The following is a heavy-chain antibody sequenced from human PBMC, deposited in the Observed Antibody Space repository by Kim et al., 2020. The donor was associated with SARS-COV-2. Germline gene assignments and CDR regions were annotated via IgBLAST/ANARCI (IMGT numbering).Heavy chain of an antibody. V-gene: IGHV1-69*13. CDR2: IIPIFGTA. CDR3: ARLWPDYPYADCSSTSCQSLDY. CDR1: GGTFSSYA. J-gene: IGHJ4*02. D-gene: IGHD2-2*01. Sequence: SVKVSCKASGGTFSSYAISWVRQAPGQGLEWMGGIIPIFGTANYAQKFQGRVTITADESTSTAYMELSSLRSEDTAVYYCARLWPDYPYADCSSTSCQSLDYWGQGTLVTVSS.